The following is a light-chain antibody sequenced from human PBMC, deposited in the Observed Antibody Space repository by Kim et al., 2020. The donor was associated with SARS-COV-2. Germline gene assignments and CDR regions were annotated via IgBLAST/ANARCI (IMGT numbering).Light chain of an antibody. CDR3: QAWDSSTAV. CDR2: QDS. J-gene: IGLJ3*02. CDR1: KLGDKY. Sequence: SYELTQPPSVSVSPGQTASIPCSGDKLGDKYACWYQQKPGQSPVLVIYQDSKRPSGIPERFSGSNSGNTATLTISGTQAMDEADYYCQAWDSSTAVFGGGTQLT. V-gene: IGLV3-1*01.